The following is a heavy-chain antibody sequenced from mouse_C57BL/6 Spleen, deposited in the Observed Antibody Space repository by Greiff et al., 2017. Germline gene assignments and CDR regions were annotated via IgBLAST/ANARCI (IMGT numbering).Heavy chain of an antibody. Sequence: QVQLQQPGAELVKPGASVKLSCKASGYTFTSYWMHWVKQRPGRGLEWIGRIDPNSGGTKYNEKFKSKATLTVDKPSSTAYMQLSSLTSEDSAVYYCARERALDYGSSRYFDVWGTGTTVTVSS. CDR2: IDPNSGGT. D-gene: IGHD1-1*01. J-gene: IGHJ1*03. V-gene: IGHV1-72*01. CDR1: GYTFTSYW. CDR3: ARERALDYGSSRYFDV.